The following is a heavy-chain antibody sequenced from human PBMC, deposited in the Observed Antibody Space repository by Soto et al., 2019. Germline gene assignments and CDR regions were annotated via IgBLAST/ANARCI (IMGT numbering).Heavy chain of an antibody. CDR2: INHSGST. CDR1: GGSFSGYH. D-gene: IGHD3-3*01. CDR3: ARGRKNDFWSGYQIDY. Sequence: SETLSLTCAVYGGSFSGYHWSWIRQPPGKGLEWIGEINHSGSTNYNPSLKSRVTVSVDTSKNQFSLKLSSVTAADTAVYYCARGRKNDFWSGYQIDYWGQGTLVTVSS. V-gene: IGHV4-34*01. J-gene: IGHJ4*02.